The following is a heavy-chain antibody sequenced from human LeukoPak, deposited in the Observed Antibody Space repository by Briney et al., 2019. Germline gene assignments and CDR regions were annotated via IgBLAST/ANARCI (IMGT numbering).Heavy chain of an antibody. CDR2: IYYSGST. J-gene: IGHJ4*02. CDR3: ARVAYYSDRSAFAFFDY. Sequence: SETLSLSCTVSGGSISSDHWSWIRQPPGKGLEWIGYIYYSGSTNYNPSLKSRVTISVDKSKNQFSLKLTSVTAADTAVYYCARVAYYSDRSAFAFFDYWGRGTLVTVSS. V-gene: IGHV4-59*12. D-gene: IGHD3-22*01. CDR1: GGSISSDH.